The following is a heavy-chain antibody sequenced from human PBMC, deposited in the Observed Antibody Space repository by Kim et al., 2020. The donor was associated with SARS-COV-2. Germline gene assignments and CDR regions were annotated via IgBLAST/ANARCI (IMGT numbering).Heavy chain of an antibody. V-gene: IGHV4-59*13. CDR2: IFNSGRT. J-gene: IGHJ4*02. D-gene: IGHD1-26*01. CDR3: ARASSYYVIDY. CDR1: GGSISSYY. Sequence: SETLSLTCTVSGGSISSYYWSWVRQPPGKGLEWIGYIFNSGRTNYIPSLKSRLTISVDTSKNQFSLKLSSVTAADTAMYFCARASSYYVIDYWGQGTLVTVSS.